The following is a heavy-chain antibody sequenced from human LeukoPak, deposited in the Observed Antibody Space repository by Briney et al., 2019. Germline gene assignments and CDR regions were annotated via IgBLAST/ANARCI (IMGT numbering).Heavy chain of an antibody. D-gene: IGHD3-22*01. J-gene: IGHJ3*02. Sequence: GESLKISCKGSGYRFTSYWIGWVRQMPGKGLEWMGIIYPGDSDTRYSPSFQGQATISADKSISTAYLQWSSLKASDTAMYYCAVTGEHYYDSSGQPPNDAFDIWGQGTMVTVSS. CDR2: IYPGDSDT. V-gene: IGHV5-51*01. CDR1: GYRFTSYW. CDR3: AVTGEHYYDSSGQPPNDAFDI.